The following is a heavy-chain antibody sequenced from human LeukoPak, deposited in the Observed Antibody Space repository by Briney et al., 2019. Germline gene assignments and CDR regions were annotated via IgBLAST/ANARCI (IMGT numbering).Heavy chain of an antibody. CDR3: ARTSMSYSNEFYSYGLDV. CDR1: RLTFSTDS. D-gene: IGHD1-26*01. V-gene: IGHV3-30*04. Sequence: GTSLRLSCATSRLTFSTDSMHWDRQAPGKGLERVAVLSYDGMNTYYADSVKGRFTISRENSKNSVYLQMNSLRPEDTAVYYCARTSMSYSNEFYSYGLDVWGQGTTVTVSS. J-gene: IGHJ6*02. CDR2: LSYDGMNT.